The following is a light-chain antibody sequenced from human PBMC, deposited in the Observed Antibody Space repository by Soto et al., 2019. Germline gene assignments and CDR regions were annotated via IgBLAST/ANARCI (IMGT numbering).Light chain of an antibody. CDR1: SSDIGAYDY. J-gene: IGLJ3*02. CDR2: EVN. CDR3: QSYDSSLSGSV. V-gene: IGLV2-14*01. Sequence: QSALTQPASLSGSPGQSITISCTGTSSDIGAYDYVSWFQQHPGKAPKLMISEVNNRPSGVSNRFSGSKSGNTAYLTISGLQVEDEAEYYCQSYDSSLSGSVFGGGTKVTVL.